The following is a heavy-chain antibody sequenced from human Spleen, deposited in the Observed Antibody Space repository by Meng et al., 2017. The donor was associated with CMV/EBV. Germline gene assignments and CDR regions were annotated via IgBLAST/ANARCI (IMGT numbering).Heavy chain of an antibody. CDR1: GGSFSSHY. J-gene: IGHJ5*02. CDR2: INRSGST. Sequence: GSLRLSCAVYGGSFSSHYWSWIRQPPGKGLEWIGEINRSGSTNYNPSLKSRGTISVDTSKNEFSLKLTSVTAADTAVYYCARSSWFDPWGQGTLVTVSS. CDR3: ARSSWFDP. V-gene: IGHV4-34*01.